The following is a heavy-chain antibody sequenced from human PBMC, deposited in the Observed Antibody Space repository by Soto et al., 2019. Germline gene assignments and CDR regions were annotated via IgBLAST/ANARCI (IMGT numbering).Heavy chain of an antibody. CDR3: ARAQTIFGIITVFDY. CDR1: AGSINSGGYY. Sequence: PSETLSLTCTVSAGSINSGGYYWSWIRQHPGKGLEWIGYIYYSGSTYYNPSLKSRVTISVDTSKNQFSLKLTSVTAADTAVYFCARAQTIFGIITVFDYWGQGTLVTVSS. CDR2: IYYSGST. D-gene: IGHD3-3*01. J-gene: IGHJ4*02. V-gene: IGHV4-31*03.